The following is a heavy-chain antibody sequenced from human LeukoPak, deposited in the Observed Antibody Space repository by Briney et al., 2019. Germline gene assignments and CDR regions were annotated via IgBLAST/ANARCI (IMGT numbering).Heavy chain of an antibody. CDR3: VKDYDFWSGYYSPTRGYFDY. CDR2: IRYDGSNK. Sequence: PGGSLRLSCAASGFTFSSYSMNWVRRAPGKGLEWVSFIRYDGSNKYYADSVKGRFTISRDNSKNTLYLQMNSLRAEHTAVYYCVKDYDFWSGYYSPTRGYFDYWGQGTLVTVSS. D-gene: IGHD3-3*01. J-gene: IGHJ4*02. CDR1: GFTFSSYS. V-gene: IGHV3-30*02.